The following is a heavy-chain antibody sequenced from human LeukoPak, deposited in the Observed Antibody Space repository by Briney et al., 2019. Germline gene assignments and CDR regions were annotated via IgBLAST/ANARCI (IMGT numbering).Heavy chain of an antibody. Sequence: ASVKVSCKASGYTFTRYHMHWLRQAPGQGLEWVGRINPNSGGTTYAQKFQGRVTMTRDTSISTAYMEWSRLRSDDTAVYYCARQRSGWSYDAFDIWGQGTMVTVS. CDR1: GYTFTRYH. J-gene: IGHJ3*02. V-gene: IGHV1-2*06. CDR3: ARQRSGWSYDAFDI. D-gene: IGHD6-19*01. CDR2: INPNSGGT.